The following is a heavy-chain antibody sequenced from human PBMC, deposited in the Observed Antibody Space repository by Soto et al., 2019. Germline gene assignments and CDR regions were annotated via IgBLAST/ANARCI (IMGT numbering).Heavy chain of an antibody. CDR3: AKGGLGSMNTVRPFDS. CDR2: ISGRDGST. Sequence: VQLLESGGGLVQPGGSLRLSCAASGFTFSDYAMSWVRQAPGKGLEWVSAISGRDGSTFYADSVKGRFTISRDNSKNTLYLQMNSLRAEDTALYYCAKGGLGSMNTVRPFDSWGQGSLVTVSS. V-gene: IGHV3-23*01. J-gene: IGHJ4*02. CDR1: GFTFSDYA. D-gene: IGHD3-22*01.